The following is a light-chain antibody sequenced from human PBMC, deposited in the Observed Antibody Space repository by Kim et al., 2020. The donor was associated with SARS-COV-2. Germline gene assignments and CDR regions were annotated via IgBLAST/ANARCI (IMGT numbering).Light chain of an antibody. J-gene: IGKJ1*01. CDR1: QSVSSSY. V-gene: IGKV3-20*01. Sequence: EIVLTQSPGTLSLSPGERAILSCRASQSVSSSYLAWYQQKPGQAPRLLIYDTSTRATGIPDRFSGSGSGTDFTLTISRLESEDFAVYYCQEYGSSLRTFGHGTKVDIK. CDR3: QEYGSSLRT. CDR2: DTS.